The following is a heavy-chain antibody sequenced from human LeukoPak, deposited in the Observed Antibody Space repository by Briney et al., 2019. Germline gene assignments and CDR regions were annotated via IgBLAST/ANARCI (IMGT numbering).Heavy chain of an antibody. CDR2: INPNSGGT. CDR3: ANHWFGELSRFDY. V-gene: IGHV1-2*06. Sequence: GASVKVSCKASGYTFTGYYMHWVRQAPGQGLEWMGRINPNSGGTNYARKFQGRVTMTRDTSISTAYMELSRLRSDDTAVYYCANHWFGELSRFDYWGQGTLVTVSS. J-gene: IGHJ4*02. D-gene: IGHD3-10*01. CDR1: GYTFTGYY.